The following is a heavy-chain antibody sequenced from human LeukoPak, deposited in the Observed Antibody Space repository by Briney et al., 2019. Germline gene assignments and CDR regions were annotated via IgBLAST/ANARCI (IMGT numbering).Heavy chain of an antibody. Sequence: PGRSLRLSCAASGFIFSSYGMQWVRQVPGKGLEWVAVTSSDGSNKHYTESVKGRFTISRDKSKNTLYLQMDSLRAEDTAVYYCAKGRLLGAPWGMDVWGQGTTVTVSS. CDR2: TSSDGSNK. J-gene: IGHJ6*02. CDR3: AKGRLLGAPWGMDV. D-gene: IGHD1-26*01. V-gene: IGHV3-30*18. CDR1: GFIFSSYG.